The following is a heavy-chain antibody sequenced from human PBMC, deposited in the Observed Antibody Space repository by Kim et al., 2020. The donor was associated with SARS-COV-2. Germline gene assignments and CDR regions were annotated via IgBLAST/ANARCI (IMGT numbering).Heavy chain of an antibody. CDR1: GGTFSSYA. Sequence: SVKVSCKASGGTFSSYAISWVRQAPGQGLEWMGGIIPIFGTANYAQKFQGRVTITADESTSTAYMELSSLRSEDTAVYYCASVPYLRIAVAGILGWFDPWGQGTLVTVSS. CDR2: IIPIFGTA. D-gene: IGHD6-19*01. CDR3: ASVPYLRIAVAGILGWFDP. V-gene: IGHV1-69*13. J-gene: IGHJ5*02.